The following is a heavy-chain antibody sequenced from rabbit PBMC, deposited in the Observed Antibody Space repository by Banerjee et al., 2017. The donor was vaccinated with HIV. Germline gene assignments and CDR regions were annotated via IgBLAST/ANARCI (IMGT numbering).Heavy chain of an antibody. J-gene: IGHJ4*01. D-gene: IGHD2-1*01. CDR2: IYAGSSGST. V-gene: IGHV1S40*01. Sequence: QSLEESGGDLVKPGASLTLTCTASGFSFSSSYWICWVRQAPGKGLEWIACIYAGSSGSTYYASWAKGRFTISKTSSTTVTLQMTSLTAADTATYFCARDELNNDGVSVHTLWGPGTLVTVS. CDR1: GFSFSSSYW. CDR3: ARDELNNDGVSVHTL.